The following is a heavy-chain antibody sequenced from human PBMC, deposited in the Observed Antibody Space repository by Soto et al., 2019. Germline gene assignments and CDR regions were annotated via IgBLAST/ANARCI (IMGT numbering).Heavy chain of an antibody. Sequence: LSLTCTVSGGSISSGDYYWSWIRQPPGKGLEWIGYIYYSGSTYYNPSLKSRVTISVDTSKNQFSLELNAVTAADTAVYYCARWGYSYGLFYGMDVWGQGTTVTVSS. V-gene: IGHV4-30-4*01. D-gene: IGHD5-18*01. CDR1: GGSISSGDYY. CDR2: IYYSGST. CDR3: ARWGYSYGLFYGMDV. J-gene: IGHJ6*02.